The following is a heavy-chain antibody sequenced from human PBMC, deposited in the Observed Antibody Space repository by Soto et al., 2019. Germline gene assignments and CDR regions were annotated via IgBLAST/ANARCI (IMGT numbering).Heavy chain of an antibody. CDR3: ARDPRQHSSGYYYFDY. V-gene: IGHV3-33*01. CDR2: IWYDGSNK. Sequence: GGSVRLSCAASGFTFSSYGMHWVRQAPGKGLEWVAVIWYDGSNKYYADSVKGRFTISRDNSKNTLYLQMNSLRAEDTAVYYCARDPRQHSSGYYYFDYWGQGTLVTVSS. J-gene: IGHJ4*02. CDR1: GFTFSSYG. D-gene: IGHD3-22*01.